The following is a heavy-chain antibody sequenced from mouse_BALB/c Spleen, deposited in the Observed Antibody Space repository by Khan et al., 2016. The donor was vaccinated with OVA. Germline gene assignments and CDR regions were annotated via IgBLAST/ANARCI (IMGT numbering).Heavy chain of an antibody. CDR2: MIYSGNT. CDR3: ARSTYRYAFAY. CDR1: VPSLTSGY. D-gene: IGHD2-14*01. V-gene: IGHV3-8*02. J-gene: IGHJ3*01. Sequence: EVQLQESGPSLVKPSPPLSLPFSFPVPSLTSGYWSWIRKFPGNKLEYMGYMIYSGNTYYNPSLKSRISITRHTSKNQYYLQLNSVTTEDTATYYCARSTYRYAFAYWGQGTLVTVSA.